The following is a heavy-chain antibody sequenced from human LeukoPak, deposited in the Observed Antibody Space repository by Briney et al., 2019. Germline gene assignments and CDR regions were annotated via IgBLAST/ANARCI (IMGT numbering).Heavy chain of an antibody. J-gene: IGHJ6*03. Sequence: GGSLRLSCAASGFTFSSYSMNWVRQAPGKGLEWVSYISSSSSSTIYYADSVKGRFTISRDNAKNSLYLQMNSLRAEDTAVYYCARCPGSPYYYYMDVWGKGTTVTVSS. V-gene: IGHV3-48*01. CDR1: GFTFSSYS. CDR2: ISSSSSSTI. CDR3: ARCPGSPYYYYMDV. D-gene: IGHD3-10*01.